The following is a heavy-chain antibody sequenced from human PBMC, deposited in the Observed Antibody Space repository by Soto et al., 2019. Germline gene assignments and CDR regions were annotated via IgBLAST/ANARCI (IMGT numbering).Heavy chain of an antibody. V-gene: IGHV5-10-1*01. Sequence: PGESLKISCKGSGYSFTSYWISCVRQMPGKGLEWMGRIDPSDSYTNYSPSFQGHVTISADKSISTAYLQWSSLKASDTAMYYCVRQDYGGNYYYYGMDVWGQGTTVTV. CDR1: GYSFTSYW. J-gene: IGHJ6*02. D-gene: IGHD4-17*01. CDR3: VRQDYGGNYYYYGMDV. CDR2: IDPSDSYT.